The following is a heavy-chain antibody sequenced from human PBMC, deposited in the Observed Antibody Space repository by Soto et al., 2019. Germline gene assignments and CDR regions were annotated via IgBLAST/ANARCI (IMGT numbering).Heavy chain of an antibody. Sequence: LSLTCTVSGGSMSRGDYYWSWIRQPPGKGLEWIGFIYHTGSTYYSPSLKNRVAISVDTSKNQFSLKLSSVTAADTAVYFCAKDPLYDYGDFSHVFDFWGQGTMVTVSS. CDR2: IYHTGST. CDR1: GGSMSRGDYY. CDR3: AKDPLYDYGDFSHVFDF. V-gene: IGHV4-30-4*01. D-gene: IGHD4-17*01. J-gene: IGHJ3*01.